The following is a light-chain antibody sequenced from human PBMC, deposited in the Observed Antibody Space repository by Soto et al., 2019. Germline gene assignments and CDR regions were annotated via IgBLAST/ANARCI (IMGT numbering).Light chain of an antibody. J-gene: IGKJ1*01. Sequence: DNQMTRSPSSLSASVGDRVTITCRASQAIGYSLAWYQQKPGKVPQLLIYAASTLQSGAPSRFSGSGSGTDFTLTISSLQPADIATYYCQKYDRVPGTFGQGSKVEI. CDR3: QKYDRVPGT. CDR1: QAIGYS. CDR2: AAS. V-gene: IGKV1-27*01.